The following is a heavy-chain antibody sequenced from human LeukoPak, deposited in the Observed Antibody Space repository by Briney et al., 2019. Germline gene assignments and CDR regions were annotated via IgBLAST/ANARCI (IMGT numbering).Heavy chain of an antibody. D-gene: IGHD1-26*01. CDR2: INHSGST. CDR3: ATGATKGGEFDY. Sequence: SSETLSLTCAVYGVSFSGYYWSWIRQPPGKGLEWIGEINHSGSTNYNPSLKSRVTISVDTSKNQFSLKLSSVTAADTAVYYCATGATKGGEFDYWGQGALVTVSS. CDR1: GVSFSGYY. V-gene: IGHV4-34*01. J-gene: IGHJ4*02.